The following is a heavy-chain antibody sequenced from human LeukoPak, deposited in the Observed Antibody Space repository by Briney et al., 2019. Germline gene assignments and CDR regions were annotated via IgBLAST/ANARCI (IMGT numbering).Heavy chain of an antibody. CDR2: IYPGDSNT. J-gene: IGHJ4*02. Sequence: GESLKISCQVSGYSFPSHWIGWVRQMPGKGLEWMGFIYPGDSNTRYSPSFQGQVTISVDKSISTAYLRWGSLKASDTAMYYCARRNGNYFDYWGQGSLVSVSS. CDR3: ARRNGNYFDY. V-gene: IGHV5-51*01. CDR1: GYSFPSHW. D-gene: IGHD4-11*01.